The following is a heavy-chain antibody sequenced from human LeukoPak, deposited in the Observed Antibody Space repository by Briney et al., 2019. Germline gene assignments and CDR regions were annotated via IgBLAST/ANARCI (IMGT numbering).Heavy chain of an antibody. D-gene: IGHD5-24*01. Sequence: PSETLSLTCTVSGGSITSNSYSWGWIRQPPGNGLEWIGSIYYSGSTYYNPSLKSRVTISVDTSKNQVSLKLSSVTAADTAVYYCARGRRDGYMLLWEDYWGQGTLVTVSS. CDR3: ARGRRDGYMLLWEDY. CDR2: IYYSGST. J-gene: IGHJ4*02. CDR1: GGSITSNSYS. V-gene: IGHV4-39*07.